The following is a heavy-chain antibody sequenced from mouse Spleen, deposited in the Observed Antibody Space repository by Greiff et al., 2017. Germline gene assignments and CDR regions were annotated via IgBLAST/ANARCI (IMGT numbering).Heavy chain of an antibody. J-gene: IGHJ3*01. D-gene: IGHD1-1*01. CDR3: ARGSSSAWFAY. CDR2: ISSGGSYT. V-gene: IGHV5-9-1*01. Sequence: DVKLVESGGGLVKPGGSLKLSCAASGFTFSSYAMSWVRQTPEKRLEWVATISSGGSYTYYPDSVKGRFTISRDNAKNTLYLQMSSLRSEDTAMYYCARGSSSAWFAYWGQGTLVTVSA. CDR1: GFTFSSYA.